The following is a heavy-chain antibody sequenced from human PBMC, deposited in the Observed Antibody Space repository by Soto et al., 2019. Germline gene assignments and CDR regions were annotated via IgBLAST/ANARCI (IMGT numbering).Heavy chain of an antibody. Sequence: SETLSLTCTVSGGSISSSSYYWGWIRQPPGKGLEWIGSIYYSGSTYYNPSLKSRVTISVDTSKNQFSLKLSSVTAADTAVYYCASFSPKYSSGWYDFDYWGQGTLVTVSS. J-gene: IGHJ4*02. CDR2: IYYSGST. V-gene: IGHV4-39*01. CDR3: ASFSPKYSSGWYDFDY. D-gene: IGHD6-19*01. CDR1: GGSISSSSYY.